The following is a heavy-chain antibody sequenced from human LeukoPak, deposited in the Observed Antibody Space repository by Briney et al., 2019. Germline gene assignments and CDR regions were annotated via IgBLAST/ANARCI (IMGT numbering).Heavy chain of an antibody. D-gene: IGHD7-27*01. CDR2: FSSTSVSI. CDR1: GFTFSIYT. Sequence: GGSLRFSFAAPGFTFSIYTMTWVGQAPGKGLGWVAYFSSTSVSIDYADSVKGRFHISRDNAKNSLYLQINSLRAEDTAVYYCARRQLGPRLWDAFDVWGQGTVVTVSS. J-gene: IGHJ3*01. V-gene: IGHV3-48*04. CDR3: ARRQLGPRLWDAFDV.